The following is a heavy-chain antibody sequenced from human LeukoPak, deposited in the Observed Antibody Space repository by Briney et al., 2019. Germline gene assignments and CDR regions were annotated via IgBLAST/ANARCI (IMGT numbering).Heavy chain of an antibody. CDR1: GYTFTSYY. Sequence: ASVKVSCKASGYTFTSYYMHWVRQAPGQGLEWMGWINPNSGGTNYAQKFQGRVTMTRDTSISTAYMELSRLRSDDTAVHYCARRIGMARTFDYWGQGTLVTVSS. CDR2: INPNSGGT. J-gene: IGHJ4*02. D-gene: IGHD3-3*01. CDR3: ARRIGMARTFDY. V-gene: IGHV1-2*02.